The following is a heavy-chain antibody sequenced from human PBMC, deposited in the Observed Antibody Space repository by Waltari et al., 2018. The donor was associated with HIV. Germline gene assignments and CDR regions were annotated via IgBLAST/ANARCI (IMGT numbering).Heavy chain of an antibody. CDR1: GDSLSHYY. V-gene: IGHV4-34*02. J-gene: IGHJ4*02. CDR3: ARPVDCSSTTCTGPFHV. CDR2: IDQRGRT. D-gene: IGHD2-2*01. Sequence: QVQLQQWGAGLLKPSETLSLTCAVYGDSLSHYYWSWLRQPPGKELEWIGEIDQRGRTKYSPSLKSRLTISVDTSKKQISLRLRSVTAADTAVYYCARPVDCSSTTCTGPFHVWGQGTLVTVSS.